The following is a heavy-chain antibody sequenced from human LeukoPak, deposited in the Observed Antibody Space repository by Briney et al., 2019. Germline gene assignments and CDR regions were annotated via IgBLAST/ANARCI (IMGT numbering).Heavy chain of an antibody. CDR1: GGSLSTYY. V-gene: IGHV4-59*12. CDR2: IYHSGST. D-gene: IGHD3-3*01. J-gene: IGHJ6*02. Sequence: SETLSLTCTVSGGSLSTYYWNWLRQPPGKGLEWIGYIYHSGSTNYNPSLQSRVTISVDTSKNQFSLKLSSVTAADTAVYYCARETISTPLRFLGPPHYYYGMDVWGQGTTVTVSS. CDR3: ARETISTPLRFLGPPHYYYGMDV.